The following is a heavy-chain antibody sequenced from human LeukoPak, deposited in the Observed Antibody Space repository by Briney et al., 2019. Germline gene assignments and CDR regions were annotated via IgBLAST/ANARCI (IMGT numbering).Heavy chain of an antibody. Sequence: PGGSLRLSRAASGFTVSSNYMSGVRQAPGKGLVWFSVIRSGGRTYYADSVKGSFTISRDSSKNPDDHLMNSLRAEDTAVYYCARSGVGYWGQGTLVTVSS. CDR1: GFTVSSNY. CDR2: IRSGGRT. D-gene: IGHD1-26*01. V-gene: IGHV3-66*01. J-gene: IGHJ4*02. CDR3: ARSGVGY.